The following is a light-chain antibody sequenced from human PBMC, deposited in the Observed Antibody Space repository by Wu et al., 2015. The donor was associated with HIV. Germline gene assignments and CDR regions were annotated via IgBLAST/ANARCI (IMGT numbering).Light chain of an antibody. CDR3: QQYNSYVT. J-gene: IGKJ1*01. CDR1: QSISSW. CDR2: KAS. Sequence: DIQMTQSPSTLSASVGDRVTITCRASQSISSWLAWYQQKPGKAPKLLIYKASSLESGVPSRFSGSGSGTEFTLTISGLQPDDFGNYYCQQYNSYVTFGQGTKVEIK. V-gene: IGKV1-5*03.